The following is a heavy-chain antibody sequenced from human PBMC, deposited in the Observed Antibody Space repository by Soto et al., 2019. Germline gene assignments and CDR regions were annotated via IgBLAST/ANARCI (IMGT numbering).Heavy chain of an antibody. V-gene: IGHV5-10-1*01. CDR2: IDPSDSYT. CDR1: GYSFTSYW. Sequence: GESLKISCKGSGYSFTSYWISWVRQMPGKGLEWMGRIDPSDSYTNYSPSFQGHVAISADKSISTAYLQWSSLKASDTAMYYWARCGVYVFWSCYVSGYYYGIDVWGQGTTVTVSS. J-gene: IGHJ6*02. D-gene: IGHD3-3*01. CDR3: ARCGVYVFWSCYVSGYYYGIDV.